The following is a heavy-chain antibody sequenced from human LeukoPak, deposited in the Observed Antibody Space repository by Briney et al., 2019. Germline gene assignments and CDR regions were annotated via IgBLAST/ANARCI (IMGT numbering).Heavy chain of an antibody. J-gene: IGHJ5*02. V-gene: IGHV4-34*01. CDR1: GGSFSGYY. CDR2: INHSGST. CDR3: ARGLVVYQLLSYLFDP. Sequence: PSETLSLTCAVYGGSFSGYYWSWIRQPPGKGLEWIGEINHSGSTNYNPSLKSRVTISVDTSKNQFSLKLSSVTAADTAVYYCARGLVVYQLLSYLFDPWGQGTLVTVSS. D-gene: IGHD2-2*01.